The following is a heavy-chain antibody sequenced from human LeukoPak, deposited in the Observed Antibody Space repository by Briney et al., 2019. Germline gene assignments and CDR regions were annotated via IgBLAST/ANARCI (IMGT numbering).Heavy chain of an antibody. V-gene: IGHV4-34*01. CDR3: ARDYYGSGSYGPWGRGFGWFDP. J-gene: IGHJ5*02. Sequence: SETLSLTCAVYGGSFSGYYWSWIRQPPGKGLEWIGEINHSGSSNYNPSLKSRVTISVDTSKNQFSLKLSSVTAADTAVYYCARDYYGSGSYGPWGRGFGWFDPWGQGTLVTVSS. D-gene: IGHD3-10*01. CDR1: GGSFSGYY. CDR2: INHSGSS.